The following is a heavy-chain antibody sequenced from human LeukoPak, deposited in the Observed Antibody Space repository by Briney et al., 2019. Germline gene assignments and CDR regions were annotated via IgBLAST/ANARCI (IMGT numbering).Heavy chain of an antibody. CDR1: GFTFSSYA. Sequence: PGGSLRLSCSASGFTFSSYAMHWVRQAPGKGLEYVSAISSNGGSTYYADSVKGRFTISRDNSRNTLYLQMSSLRAEDTAVYYCVKGQAGNFDYLGQGTLGTGSS. J-gene: IGHJ4*01. D-gene: IGHD6-19*01. CDR3: VKGQAGNFDY. V-gene: IGHV3-64D*06. CDR2: ISSNGGST.